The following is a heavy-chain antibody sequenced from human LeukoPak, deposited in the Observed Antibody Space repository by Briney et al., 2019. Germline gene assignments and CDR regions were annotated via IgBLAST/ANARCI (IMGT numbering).Heavy chain of an antibody. CDR1: GYTFTSYD. D-gene: IGHD2-21*02. Sequence: ASVKVSWKGSGYTFTSYDINWVRQATGQGLEWMGWMTPKSGNTGNAQKFKGRVTMTRNTSITKAYMELSSLRSEDPAAYYCARYCGGDGYAPAYYFDYWGQGPLVTVSS. CDR3: ARYCGGDGYAPAYYFDY. J-gene: IGHJ4*02. V-gene: IGHV1-8*01. CDR2: MTPKSGNT.